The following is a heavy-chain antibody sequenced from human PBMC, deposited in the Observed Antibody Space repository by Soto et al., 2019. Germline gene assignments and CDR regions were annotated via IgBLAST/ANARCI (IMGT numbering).Heavy chain of an antibody. V-gene: IGHV3-23*01. Sequence: GGSLRLSCAASGFTFSSYAMSWVRQAPGKGLEWVSAISGSGGSTYYADSVKGRFTISRDNPKNTLYLQMNSLRAEDTAVYYCAKDLPPCSGGSCYPYNWFDPWGQGTLVTVSS. CDR1: GFTFSSYA. D-gene: IGHD2-15*01. J-gene: IGHJ5*02. CDR2: ISGSGGST. CDR3: AKDLPPCSGGSCYPYNWFDP.